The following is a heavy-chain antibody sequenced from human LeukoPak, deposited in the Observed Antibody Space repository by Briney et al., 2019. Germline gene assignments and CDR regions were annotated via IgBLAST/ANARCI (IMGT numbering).Heavy chain of an antibody. Sequence: PSETLSLTCSVSGGSVSSYYWSWIRQPPGKGLEWIGYVYYTGSTNYNPSLKSRVTMFEDKSKNQFSLRLGSVTVADTAVYYCARHFAYSSSSYFDYWGQGSLVTVSS. CDR1: GGSVSSYY. V-gene: IGHV4-59*08. CDR2: VYYTGST. CDR3: ARHFAYSSSSYFDY. D-gene: IGHD6-6*01. J-gene: IGHJ4*02.